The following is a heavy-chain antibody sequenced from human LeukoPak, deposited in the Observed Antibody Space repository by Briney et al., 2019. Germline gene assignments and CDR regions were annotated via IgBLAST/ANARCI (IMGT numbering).Heavy chain of an antibody. V-gene: IGHV3-21*01. J-gene: IGHJ4*02. CDR1: GFTFSSYS. Sequence: GGSLRLSCAASGFTFSSYSMNWVRQAPGKGLEWVSSISSSSSYIYYADSVKGRFTISRDNAKNSLYLQMNSLRAEDTAVYYCARVDGSLKESFDYWGQGTLVTVSS. CDR3: ARVDGSLKESFDY. CDR2: ISSSSSYI. D-gene: IGHD2-15*01.